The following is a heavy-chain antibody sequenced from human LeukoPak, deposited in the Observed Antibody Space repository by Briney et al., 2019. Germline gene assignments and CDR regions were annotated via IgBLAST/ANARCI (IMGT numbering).Heavy chain of an antibody. J-gene: IGHJ4*02. Sequence: GGSLRLSCAASGFTFSTYAMSWVRQAPGKGLEWVSVISSSGVSTYYADSVKGRFTISRDNSKNTLFLQMNSLRAEDTAVYYCAGGYCSSSSCRKFDYGGQGTLVTVPS. CDR3: AGGYCSSSSCRKFDY. V-gene: IGHV3-23*01. CDR1: GFTFSTYA. D-gene: IGHD2-2*01. CDR2: ISSSGVST.